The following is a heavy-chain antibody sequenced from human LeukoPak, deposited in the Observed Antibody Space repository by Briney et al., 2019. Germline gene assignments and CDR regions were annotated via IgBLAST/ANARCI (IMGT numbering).Heavy chain of an antibody. CDR1: GFTFSEFY. CDR2: ICSSSSYT. Sequence: VGSLRLSRAASGFTFSEFYMSWSRHAPGQGLGWGSYICSSSSYTNYTDYVKGRFTISRDNAKNSLYLQMHSLRAEDTAVYYCARVGNQENFDYWGQGAMVTVSS. V-gene: IGHV3-11*05. CDR3: ARVGNQENFDY. J-gene: IGHJ4*02. D-gene: IGHD4-23*01.